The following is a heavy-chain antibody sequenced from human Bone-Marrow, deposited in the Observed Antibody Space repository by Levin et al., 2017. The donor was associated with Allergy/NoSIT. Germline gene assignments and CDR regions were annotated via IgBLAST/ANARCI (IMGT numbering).Heavy chain of an antibody. CDR2: SSHDGTNK. V-gene: IGHV3-30*18. CDR1: GLTLSSYG. Sequence: PGGSLRLSCVASGLTLSSYGMHWVRQAPGKGLEWVAVSSHDGTNKHYADSVKRRFTISRDNSQKTLYLEMTSLRHEDTVVYFCAKDKRGGYCTDGTCYLAMDVWGQGITVTVSS. J-gene: IGHJ6*02. D-gene: IGHD2-8*01. CDR3: AKDKRGGYCTDGTCYLAMDV.